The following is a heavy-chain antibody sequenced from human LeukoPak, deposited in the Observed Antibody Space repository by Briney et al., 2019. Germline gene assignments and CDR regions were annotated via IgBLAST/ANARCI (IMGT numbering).Heavy chain of an antibody. Sequence: SVKVSCKASRGTFSSYAISWVRQAPGQGLEWMGRIIPIFGIANYAQKFQGRVTITADKSTSTAYMELSSLRSEDTAVYYCAREGEYTFQHWGQGTLVTVSS. CDR1: RGTFSSYA. J-gene: IGHJ1*01. CDR3: AREGEYTFQH. D-gene: IGHD2/OR15-2a*01. CDR2: IIPIFGIA. V-gene: IGHV1-69*04.